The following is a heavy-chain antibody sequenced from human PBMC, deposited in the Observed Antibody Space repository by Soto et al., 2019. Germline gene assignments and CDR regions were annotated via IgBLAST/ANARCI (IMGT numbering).Heavy chain of an antibody. J-gene: IGHJ6*02. CDR2: INGGDGNT. CDR3: ARRTIFGLLIVRGVPNYFGLDV. D-gene: IGHD3-3*01. Sequence: QVQLVQSGAEVKKPGASVKISCKASGHTFTAYTMHWVRQVPGQRLEWMGWINGGDGNTKYSQNFQGRVTITRDTXXXXXXXXXXXXXXXXXXXXYCARRTIFGLLIVRGVPNYFGLDVWGQGTTVTVSS. CDR1: GHTFTAYT. V-gene: IGHV1-3*01.